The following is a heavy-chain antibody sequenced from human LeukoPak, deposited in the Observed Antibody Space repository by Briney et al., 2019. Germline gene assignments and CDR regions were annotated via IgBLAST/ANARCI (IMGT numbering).Heavy chain of an antibody. CDR1: GFTFSDYY. CDR3: EKVWSDFWGSYTFDH. J-gene: IGHJ4*02. V-gene: IGHV3-11*01. CDR2: ISSSGSTI. D-gene: IGHD3/OR15-3a*01. Sequence: GGSLILSCAASGFTFSDYYVIWIRQAAGGGLEWGSYISSSGSTIYYADSVKGRFTISRDNSKNSLYLQMNSLRAEDTSVYYCEKVWSDFWGSYTFDHWGPGTPVTVSS.